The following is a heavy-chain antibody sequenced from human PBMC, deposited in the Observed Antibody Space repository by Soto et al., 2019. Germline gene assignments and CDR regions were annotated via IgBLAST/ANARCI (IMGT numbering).Heavy chain of an antibody. Sequence: SETLSLTCAVYGGSFRGYYWSWIRQPPGKGLEWIGEINHSGSPNYNPSLKSRVTISVDTSKNQFSLKLSSVTAADTAVYYCARGDILTGYSSWGQGTLVTVSS. D-gene: IGHD3-9*01. CDR3: ARGDILTGYSS. V-gene: IGHV4-34*01. CDR2: INHSGSP. CDR1: GGSFRGYY. J-gene: IGHJ5*02.